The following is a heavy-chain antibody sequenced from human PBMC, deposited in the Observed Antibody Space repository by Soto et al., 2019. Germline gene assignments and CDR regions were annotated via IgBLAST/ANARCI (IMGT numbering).Heavy chain of an antibody. J-gene: IGHJ6*02. V-gene: IGHV3-66*01. Sequence: EVQLVESGGGLVQPGGSLRLSCAASGFTVSSNYMSWVRQAPGKGLEWVSVIYSGGSTYYADSVKGRFTISRDNSKNTLYLQMNSLRAEDTAVYYCARDDDYRKLRYYYGMDVWGQGTTVTVSS. CDR3: ARDDDYRKLRYYYGMDV. D-gene: IGHD4-4*01. CDR1: GFTVSSNY. CDR2: IYSGGST.